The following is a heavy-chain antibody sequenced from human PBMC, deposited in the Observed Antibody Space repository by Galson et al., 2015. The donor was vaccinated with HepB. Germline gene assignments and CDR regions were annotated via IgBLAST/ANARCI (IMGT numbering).Heavy chain of an antibody. CDR1: GFTFIAYA. CDR3: AKSPTYYGSGDYDTPYYKYAMDV. CDR2: IYDNSGRT. Sequence: SLRLSCAGSGFTFIAYAMTWVRQVPGKGLEWVSSIYDNSGRTSYVESVRGRFTISRDNFKKTVYLHMGNLRAADSAVYYCAKSPTYYGSGDYDTPYYKYAMDVWGRGTTVTVSS. V-gene: IGHV3-23*01. D-gene: IGHD3-10*01. J-gene: IGHJ6*02.